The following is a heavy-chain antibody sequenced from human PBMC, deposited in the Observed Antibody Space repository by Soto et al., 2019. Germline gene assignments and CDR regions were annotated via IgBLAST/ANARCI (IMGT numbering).Heavy chain of an antibody. D-gene: IGHD1-26*01. CDR2: IKTDGSIT. J-gene: IGHJ4*02. V-gene: IGHV3-74*01. CDR3: AKDASSVPEY. Sequence: ELQLVESGGGLVQPGGSLRLSCAASGFTFSNYWMYWVRQAPGKGLVWVSRIKTDGSITSYADSVKGRFTVSRDNARDTLYLHMNSLRAEDTAVYYCAKDASSVPEYWGQGTLVIVSS. CDR1: GFTFSNYW.